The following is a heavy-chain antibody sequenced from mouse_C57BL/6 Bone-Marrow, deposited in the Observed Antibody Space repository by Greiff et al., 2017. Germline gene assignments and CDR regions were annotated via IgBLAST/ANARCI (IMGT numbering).Heavy chain of an antibody. CDR2: FHPYSVDT. Sequence: QVQLQQSGAELVKPGASVKLSCKASGYTFTTYPIEWMKQNHGQRLEWIGIFHPYSVDTKYNEKFKGKATLTVDKSSSTVYMELSRVTSVDSAVYYCARSSNYGGFAYWGQGTTLTVSA. CDR1: GYTFTTYP. J-gene: IGHJ2*01. CDR3: ARSSNYGGFAY. V-gene: IGHV1-47*01. D-gene: IGHD2-5*01.